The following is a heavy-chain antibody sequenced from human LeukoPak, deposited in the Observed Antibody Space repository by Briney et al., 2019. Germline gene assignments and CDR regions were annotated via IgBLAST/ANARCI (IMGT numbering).Heavy chain of an antibody. V-gene: IGHV3-74*01. CDR2: INSDGGST. Sequence: GGSLRLSCTASGFTFSSYWMHWVRQAPGKGLVWVSRINSDGGSTSYADSVKGRFTISRDNATNTLYLQMNSLRAEDTAVNYCARRIQGMAPYYFDYWGQGTLVTVSS. CDR1: GFTFSSYW. D-gene: IGHD5-18*01. CDR3: ARRIQGMAPYYFDY. J-gene: IGHJ4*02.